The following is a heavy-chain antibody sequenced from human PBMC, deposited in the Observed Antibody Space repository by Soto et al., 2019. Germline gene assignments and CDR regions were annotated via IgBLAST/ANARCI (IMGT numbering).Heavy chain of an antibody. CDR2: IYHSGST. D-gene: IGHD3-16*01. V-gene: IGHV4-30-2*01. CDR1: GGSISSGGYS. CDR3: ARGNGGAPNDYGMDV. Sequence: PSETLSLTCAVSGGSISSGGYSWSRIRQPPGKGLEWIGYIYHSGSTYYNPSLKSRVTISVDRSKNQFSLKLSSVTAADTAVYYCARGNGGAPNDYGMDVWGQGTTVTVSS. J-gene: IGHJ6*02.